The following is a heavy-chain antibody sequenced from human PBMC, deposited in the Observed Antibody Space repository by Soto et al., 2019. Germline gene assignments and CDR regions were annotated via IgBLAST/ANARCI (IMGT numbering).Heavy chain of an antibody. J-gene: IGHJ4*02. CDR3: ASDTFPGIAAAGTTDFDY. CDR2: ISYDGSNK. Sequence: GGSLRLSCAASGFTFSSYGMHWVRQAPGKGLEWVAVISYDGSNKYYADSVKGRFTISRDNSKNTLYLQMNSLRAEDTAVYYCASDTFPGIAAAGTTDFDYWGQGTLVTVSS. D-gene: IGHD6-13*01. CDR1: GFTFSSYG. V-gene: IGHV3-30*03.